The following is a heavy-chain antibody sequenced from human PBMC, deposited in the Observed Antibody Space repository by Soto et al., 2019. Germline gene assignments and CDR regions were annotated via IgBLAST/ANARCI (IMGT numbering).Heavy chain of an antibody. D-gene: IGHD6-6*01. CDR1: GFTVSSNY. V-gene: IGHV3-53*04. Sequence: GGSLRLSCAASGFTVSSNYMSWVRQAPGKGLEWVSVIYSGGSTYYADSVKGQFTISRHNSKNTLYLQMNSLRAEDTAVYYCARGISSSSWFDPWGQGTLVTVSS. CDR3: ARGISSSSWFDP. J-gene: IGHJ5*02. CDR2: IYSGGST.